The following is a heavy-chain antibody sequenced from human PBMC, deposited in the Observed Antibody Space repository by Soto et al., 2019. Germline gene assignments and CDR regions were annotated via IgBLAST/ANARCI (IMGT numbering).Heavy chain of an antibody. D-gene: IGHD2-15*01. CDR2: IYYGGTT. J-gene: IGHJ4*02. CDR3: ARGWYYFDV. CDR1: VEPMTGGYY. V-gene: IGHV4-38-2*01. Sequence: SETLSLTCDVSVEPMTGGYYWGWIRQSPGKGLEWIGSIYYGGTTYYNPSLRSRLAISTDTSKNQFSLRLSSVTAADTALYYCARGWYYFDVWGQGSLVTGSS.